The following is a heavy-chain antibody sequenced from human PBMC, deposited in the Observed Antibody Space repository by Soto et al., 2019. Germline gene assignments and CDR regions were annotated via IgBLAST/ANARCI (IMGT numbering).Heavy chain of an antibody. Sequence: SLRLSCAASGFTFSSYAMSWVRQAPGKGLEWVSAISGSGGSTYYADSVKGRFTISRDNSKNTLYLQMNSLRAEDTAVYYCAKDWFRITYYYYGMDVWGQGTTVTVSS. J-gene: IGHJ6*02. CDR3: AKDWFRITYYYYGMDV. D-gene: IGHD3-10*01. V-gene: IGHV3-23*01. CDR1: GFTFSSYA. CDR2: ISGSGGST.